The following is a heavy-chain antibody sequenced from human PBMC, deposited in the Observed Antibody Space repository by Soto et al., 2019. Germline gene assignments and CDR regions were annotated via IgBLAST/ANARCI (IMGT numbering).Heavy chain of an antibody. V-gene: IGHV4-31*03. D-gene: IGHD6-13*01. CDR2: VYYSGST. Sequence: QVQLQESGPGLVKPSQTLSLTCTVSGDSISSGGYYWTWIRQHPGKGLEWIGYVYYSGSTYYNPSLKSRVNISLDTSKNQFSLKLSSVTAADTAVYYCARGVIAATGLNYFDYWGQGTLVTVSS. CDR1: GDSISSGGYY. J-gene: IGHJ4*02. CDR3: ARGVIAATGLNYFDY.